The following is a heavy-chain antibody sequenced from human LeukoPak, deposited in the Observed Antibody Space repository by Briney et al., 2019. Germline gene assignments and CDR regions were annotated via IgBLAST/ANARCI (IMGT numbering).Heavy chain of an antibody. J-gene: IGHJ5*02. CDR1: GYTFTSYD. Sequence: ASVKVSCKASGYTFTSYDINWVRQATGQGLEWMGWMNPNSGNTGYAQKFQGRVTITRNTSISTAYMELSSLRSEDTAVYYYARAEWTNWFDPWGQGTLVTVSS. CDR2: MNPNSGNT. CDR3: ARAEWTNWFDP. V-gene: IGHV1-8*03. D-gene: IGHD2-8*01.